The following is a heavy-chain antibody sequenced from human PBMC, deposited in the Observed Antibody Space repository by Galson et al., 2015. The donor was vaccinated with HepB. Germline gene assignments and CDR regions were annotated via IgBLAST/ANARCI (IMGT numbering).Heavy chain of an antibody. J-gene: IGHJ4*02. CDR3: VSAPGGNYSY. CDR1: GFTFSSFW. D-gene: IGHD1-26*01. V-gene: IGHV3-7*03. Sequence: SLRLSCAASGFTFSSFWMHWVRQAPGKGLEWVANINQDGSQKYYVDSVKGRFTISRDNAKNSLYLQMNSLRADDTAVYYCVSAPGGNYSYWGQGILVTVSS. CDR2: INQDGSQK.